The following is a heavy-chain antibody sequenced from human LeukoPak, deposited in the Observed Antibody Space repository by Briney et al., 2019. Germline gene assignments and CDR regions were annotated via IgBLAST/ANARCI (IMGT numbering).Heavy chain of an antibody. CDR1: GYTFTSYY. Sequence: ASVKVSCKASGYTFTSYYMHWVRQAPGQGLEWMGIINPSGGSTGYAQKFQGRVTMTRDTSTSTVYMELSSLRSEDTAVYYCARSIAARRPPGYYFDYWGQGTLVTVSS. D-gene: IGHD6-6*01. CDR2: INPSGGST. J-gene: IGHJ4*02. V-gene: IGHV1-46*01. CDR3: ARSIAARRPPGYYFDY.